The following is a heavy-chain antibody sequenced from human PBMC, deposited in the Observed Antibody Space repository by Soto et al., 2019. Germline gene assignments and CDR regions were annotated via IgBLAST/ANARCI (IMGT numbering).Heavy chain of an antibody. CDR1: GFIFSGSA. J-gene: IGHJ4*02. CDR3: TRHAGWDTTMLNSLGY. CDR2: IRSKANSYAT. Sequence: EVQLVESGGGLVQPGGSLKLSCAASGFIFSGSALHWVRQASGKGLEWVGRIRSKANSYATAYGASVKGRFTISRDDSKNTKYLQMNGLKTDDTAVYYCTRHAGWDTTMLNSLGYWGQGALVTVSS. V-gene: IGHV3-73*02. D-gene: IGHD5-18*01.